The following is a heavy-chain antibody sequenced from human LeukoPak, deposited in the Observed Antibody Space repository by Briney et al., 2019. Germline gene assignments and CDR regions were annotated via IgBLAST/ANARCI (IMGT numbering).Heavy chain of an antibody. D-gene: IGHD2-2*01. V-gene: IGHV3-9*01. Sequence: GGSLRLSCAASGFTFDDYAMHWVRQAPGKGLEWVSGISWNSGSIGYADSVKGRFTISRDNAKNSLYLQMNSLRVEDTAVYYCTGYCSSASCYHAGFWGQGTLVIVSS. CDR1: GFTFDDYA. CDR3: TGYCSSASCYHAGF. J-gene: IGHJ4*02. CDR2: ISWNSGSI.